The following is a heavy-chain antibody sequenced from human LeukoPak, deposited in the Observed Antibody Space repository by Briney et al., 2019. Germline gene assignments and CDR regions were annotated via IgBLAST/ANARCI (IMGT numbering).Heavy chain of an antibody. CDR2: ISGSGGST. J-gene: IGHJ4*02. Sequence: GGSLRLSCAASGFTFSSYAMSGVRQAPGKGLEWVSAISGSGGSTYYADSVKGRFTISRDNSKNTLYLQMNSLRAEDTAVYYCAKDQFGELNTDYWGQGTLVTVSS. CDR1: GFTFSSYA. D-gene: IGHD3-10*01. CDR3: AKDQFGELNTDY. V-gene: IGHV3-23*01.